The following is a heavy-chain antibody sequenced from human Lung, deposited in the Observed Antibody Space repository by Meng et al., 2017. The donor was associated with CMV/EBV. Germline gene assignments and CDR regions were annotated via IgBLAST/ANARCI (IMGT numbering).Heavy chain of an antibody. V-gene: IGHV3-30*04. CDR2: TSYDGSKK. J-gene: IGHJ4*02. CDR3: ARADYANYGFWSGFPAF. CDR1: GFMFSSYS. D-gene: IGHD3-3*01. Sequence: GESLKISCVASGFMFSSYSLHWVRQAPGKGLEWVAVTSYDGSKKEYANSVKGRFTVSRDNSKNTLYLQMNTLRADDTAVYYCARADYANYGFWSGFPAFWGQGXRVXVS.